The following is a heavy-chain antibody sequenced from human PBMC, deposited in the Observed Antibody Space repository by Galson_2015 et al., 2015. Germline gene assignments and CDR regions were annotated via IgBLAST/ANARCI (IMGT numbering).Heavy chain of an antibody. D-gene: IGHD7-27*01. Sequence: SLRLSCADSGFTVSTNYMSWVRQAPGKGLEWVSVIYSSSSTFYADSVKGRFIISRDNSKNTLYLQMNSLRAEDTAVYFCAKDHWGSRGGQGTLVTVSS. J-gene: IGHJ4*02. CDR1: GFTVSTNY. CDR2: IYSSSST. V-gene: IGHV3-53*01. CDR3: AKDHWGSR.